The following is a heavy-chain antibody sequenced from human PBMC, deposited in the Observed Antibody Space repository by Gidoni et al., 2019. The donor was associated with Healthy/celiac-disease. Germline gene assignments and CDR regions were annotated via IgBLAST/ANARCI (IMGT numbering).Heavy chain of an antibody. V-gene: IGHV3-30*04. CDR1: GFTFSSYA. J-gene: IGHJ4*02. Sequence: QVQLVESGGGVVQPGRSLRLSCAASGFTFSSYAMHWVRQAPGKGLEWVAVISYDGSNKYYADSVKGRFTISRDNSKNTLYLQMNSLRAEDTAVYYCARGEGIAAPPPPWVYWGQGTLVTVSS. CDR2: ISYDGSNK. CDR3: ARGEGIAAPPPPWVY. D-gene: IGHD6-13*01.